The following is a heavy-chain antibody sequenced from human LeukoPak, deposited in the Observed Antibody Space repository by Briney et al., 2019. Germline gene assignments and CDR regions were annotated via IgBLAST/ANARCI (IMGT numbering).Heavy chain of an antibody. CDR1: GFTFDDYA. Sequence: TGGCLRVSCAASGFTFDDYAMHCVRQAPGGGGGWGSGISGDRGSIGYSESVRGGFTISRDNAKNSRYLCMCSVRAEDTGWYYSEKANQYHILTRGSIDSWGQGTLVTVSS. J-gene: IGHJ4*02. V-gene: IGHV3-9*01. D-gene: IGHD3-9*01. CDR2: ISGDRGSI. CDR3: EKANQYHILTRGSIDS.